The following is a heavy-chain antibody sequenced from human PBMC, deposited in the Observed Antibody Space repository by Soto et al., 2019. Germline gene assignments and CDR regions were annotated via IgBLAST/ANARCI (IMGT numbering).Heavy chain of an antibody. CDR2: ISSYNGNT. V-gene: IGHV1-18*01. CDR1: GGTFTSYG. D-gene: IGHD2-2*01. CDR3: ARGDCSSTSCYWGANWFDP. J-gene: IGHJ5*02. Sequence: TSVKVSCKASGGTFTSYGIIWVRQAPGQGLEWMGWISSYNGNTVYAQNLQGRATMTTDTSKSTAYMELRSLRSDDTAVYYCARGDCSSTSCYWGANWFDPWGQGTLVTVSS.